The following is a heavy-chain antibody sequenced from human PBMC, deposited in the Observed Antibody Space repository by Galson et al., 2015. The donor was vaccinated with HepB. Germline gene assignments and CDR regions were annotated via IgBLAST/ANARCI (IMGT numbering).Heavy chain of an antibody. J-gene: IGHJ3*02. D-gene: IGHD7-27*01. CDR1: GYNFPNYG. CDR3: APAGAGDGFDI. CDR2: ISGNNGKT. Sequence: SVKVSCKASGYNFPNYGISWVRQAPGQGPEWMGWISGNNGKTNYAQKFQGRVTMTRDTSITTAYMEVNSLRSDDTAVYFCAPAGAGDGFDIWGQGTMVTVS. V-gene: IGHV1-18*01.